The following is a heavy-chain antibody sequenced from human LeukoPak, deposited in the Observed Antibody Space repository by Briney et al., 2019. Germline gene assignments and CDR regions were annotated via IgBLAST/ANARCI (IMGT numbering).Heavy chain of an antibody. CDR1: GFTFSSYN. CDR2: ISSSSSYI. Sequence: PGGSLRLSCAASGFTFSSYNMNWVRQAPGKGLEWVSSISSSSSYIYYADSVKGRFTISRDNAKNSLYLQMNSLRAEDTAVYYCARDMRGVSSSSYAFDIWGQGTVVTVSS. V-gene: IGHV3-21*01. D-gene: IGHD6-6*01. J-gene: IGHJ3*02. CDR3: ARDMRGVSSSSYAFDI.